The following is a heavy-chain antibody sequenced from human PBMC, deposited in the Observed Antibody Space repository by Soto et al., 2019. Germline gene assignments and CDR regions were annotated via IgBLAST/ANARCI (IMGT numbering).Heavy chain of an antibody. Sequence: QITLKESGPTLVKPTQTLTLTCTFSGFSLTSSKVGVGWIRQTPGRALEWLAIVYWDGDKRYNPSLKDRLTGSTDTSKIQLVLTLTNVDPVDTATYYCAHKIALAGSYDRWGPGKLVTVYS. CDR1: GFSLTSSKVG. CDR3: AHKIALAGSYDR. V-gene: IGHV2-5*02. D-gene: IGHD6-19*01. CDR2: VYWDGDK. J-gene: IGHJ5*02.